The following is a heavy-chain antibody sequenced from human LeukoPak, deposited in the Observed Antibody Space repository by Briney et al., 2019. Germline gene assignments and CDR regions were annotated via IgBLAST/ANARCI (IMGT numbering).Heavy chain of an antibody. CDR1: GGSISSNKW. J-gene: IGHJ4*02. Sequence: PSETLSLTCAVSGGSISSNKWWSWVRQPPGKWLEWIGEIYHSGSTNYKPALKSRDTIPVDKSKNEFSLKLTSLTAAHTAVYFSASWPVDDGSGSNVDYWCQGTLVTVAS. CDR3: ASWPVDDGSGSNVDY. V-gene: IGHV4-4*02. CDR2: IYHSGST. D-gene: IGHD3-10*01.